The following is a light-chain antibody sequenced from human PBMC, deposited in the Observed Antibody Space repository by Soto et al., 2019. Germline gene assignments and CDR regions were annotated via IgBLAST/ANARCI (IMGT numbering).Light chain of an antibody. J-gene: IGKJ5*01. CDR3: QQYGSSLIT. CDR1: QSVSSSY. CDR2: GAS. V-gene: IGKV3-20*01. Sequence: PGERATLSCRSSQSVSSSYLAWYQHKPGQAPRLLIYGASGRASGIPDRFSGSGSGTDFTLSISRLEPEDSAVYYCQQYGSSLITFGQGTRLEI.